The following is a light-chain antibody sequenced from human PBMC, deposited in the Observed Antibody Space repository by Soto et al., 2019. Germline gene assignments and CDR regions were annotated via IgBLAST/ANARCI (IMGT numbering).Light chain of an antibody. CDR3: LQRMNWPWT. CDR2: DTS. J-gene: IGKJ1*01. CDR1: QSVGSL. V-gene: IGKV3-11*01. Sequence: IVLTQSPAILSLSPGEGVTLSCRASQSVGSLLAWYQQKPGQAPRLLIYDTSNRATGIPPRFSGSGSGTDFTLTISSLEPEDFAVYYCLQRMNWPWTFGQGTKVEIK.